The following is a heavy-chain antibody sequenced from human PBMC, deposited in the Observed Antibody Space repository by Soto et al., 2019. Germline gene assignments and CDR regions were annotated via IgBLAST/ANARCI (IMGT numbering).Heavy chain of an antibody. D-gene: IGHD3-3*01. J-gene: IGHJ5*02. V-gene: IGHV3-21*01. CDR1: GFTFSSYS. CDR2: ISSSSSYI. CDR3: ARDATYYDFWSGYSPSGWFDP. Sequence: SLRLSCAASGFTFSSYSMNWVRQAPGEGLEWVSSISSSSSYIYYADSVKGRFTISRDNAKNSLYLQMNSLRAEDTAVYYCARDATYYDFWSGYSPSGWFDPWGQGTLVTVSS.